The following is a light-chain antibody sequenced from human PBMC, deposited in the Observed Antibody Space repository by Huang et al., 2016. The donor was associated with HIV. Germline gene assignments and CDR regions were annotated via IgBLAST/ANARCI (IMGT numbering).Light chain of an antibody. CDR2: DAS. CDR1: QVISNY. J-gene: IGKJ1*01. Sequence: EIVLTQSPATLSLSPGERATLSCRASQVISNYLAWYQQKPGQAPKLLIYDASKRATGIPGRFSGSGSGTDFTLTISSLEPEDFAVYYCHQRGNWPRTFGQGTKVEIK. CDR3: HQRGNWPRT. V-gene: IGKV3-11*01.